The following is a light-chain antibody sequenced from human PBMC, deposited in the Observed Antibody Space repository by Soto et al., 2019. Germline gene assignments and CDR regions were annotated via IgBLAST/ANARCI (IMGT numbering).Light chain of an antibody. J-gene: IGKJ5*01. CDR3: QQLNTLPFT. CDR2: EAS. Sequence: DIQFTPSPSLLSASVGARVTITCRASHDISTYLAWYQQKPGKAPKLMIYEASTLQSGVPSRFSGSGSGTEFTLTISGLLPEDFATYHCQQLNTLPFTFGQGTRLEIK. V-gene: IGKV1-9*01. CDR1: HDISTY.